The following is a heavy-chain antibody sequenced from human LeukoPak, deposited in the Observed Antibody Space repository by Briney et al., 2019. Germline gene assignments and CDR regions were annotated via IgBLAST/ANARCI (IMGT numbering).Heavy chain of an antibody. Sequence: GGSLRLSCAASGFTFSSYAMSWVRQAPGKGLEWVSVIYSGGSTYYADSVKGRFTISRDNSKNTLYLQMNSLRAEDTAVYYCARAAVGYDSSGYFPFDYWGQGTLVTVSS. V-gene: IGHV3-66*02. D-gene: IGHD3-22*01. J-gene: IGHJ4*02. CDR3: ARAAVGYDSSGYFPFDY. CDR1: GFTFSSYA. CDR2: IYSGGST.